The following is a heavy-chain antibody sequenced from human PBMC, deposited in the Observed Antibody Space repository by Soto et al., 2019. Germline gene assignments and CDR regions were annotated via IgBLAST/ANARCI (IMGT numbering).Heavy chain of an antibody. CDR2: ISNSDFGT. V-gene: IGHV3-23*01. Sequence: EVQLLESGGGRVQPGESLTLSCAGSGITFSKYGMSWVRQAPGKGLEWGSIISNSDFGTTYADAVKGRFTISRDDSKNTLYLQMDSLRVEDSAVYYCAASSIYCSSASCYPTAHDFWGQGTLVSVSS. J-gene: IGHJ4*02. D-gene: IGHD2-2*01. CDR3: AASSIYCSSASCYPTAHDF. CDR1: GITFSKYG.